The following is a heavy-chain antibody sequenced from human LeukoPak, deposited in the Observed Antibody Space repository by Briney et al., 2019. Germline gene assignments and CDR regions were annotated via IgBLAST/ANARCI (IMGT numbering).Heavy chain of an antibody. J-gene: IGHJ4*02. D-gene: IGHD3-10*01. CDR3: AKDRDGSGTIDF. Sequence: PGGSLRLSCAASGFTFSNYGMHWVRQTPGKGLEWVAFIRYDGSNKYYADSVKGRFTISRDNSKNTLYLQMNSLRAEDTAVFYCAKDRDGSGTIDFWGQGTLVTVSS. V-gene: IGHV3-30*02. CDR1: GFTFSNYG. CDR2: IRYDGSNK.